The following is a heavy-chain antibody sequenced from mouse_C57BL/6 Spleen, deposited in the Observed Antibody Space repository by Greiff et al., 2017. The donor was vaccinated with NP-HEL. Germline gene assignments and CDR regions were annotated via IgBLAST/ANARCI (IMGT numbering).Heavy chain of an antibody. D-gene: IGHD4-1*01. CDR3: ARVGLGPFDY. CDR2: IYPGSGNT. Sequence: VQRVESGAELVRPGASVKLSCKASGYTFTDYYINWVKQRPGQGLEWIARIYPGSGNTYYNEKFKGKATLTAEKSSSTAYMQLSSLTSEDSAVYFCARVGLGPFDYWGQGTTLTVSS. V-gene: IGHV1-76*01. CDR1: GYTFTDYY. J-gene: IGHJ2*01.